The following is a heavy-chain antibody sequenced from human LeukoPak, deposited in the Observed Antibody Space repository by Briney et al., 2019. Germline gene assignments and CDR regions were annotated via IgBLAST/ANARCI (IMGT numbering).Heavy chain of an antibody. CDR3: AKSPRDY. V-gene: IGHV3-30*02. Sequence: QAGGSLRLSCAASGFTFSSYGMHWVRQAPGKGLEWVTFIRFDGSYEDYADSVKGRFTISRDNSKNTLYLQMNSLRAEDTAVYYCAKSPRDYWGQGTLVTVSS. CDR2: IRFDGSYE. CDR1: GFTFSSYG. J-gene: IGHJ4*02.